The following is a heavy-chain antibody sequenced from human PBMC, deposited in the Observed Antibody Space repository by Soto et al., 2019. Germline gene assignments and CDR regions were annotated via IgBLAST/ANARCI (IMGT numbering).Heavy chain of an antibody. J-gene: IGHJ5*02. D-gene: IGHD2-15*01. V-gene: IGHV2-5*02. CDR2: IYWDDDK. Sequence: KESGPTLLKPTQTLTLTCTFSGFSLTASGVGVGWIRQPPGKALEWLALIYWDDDKRYSPSLHSRLTITRDTSKNQVVLTITNMGPVDTATYYCAPTFPRHIAGSSGGSFPPAFDPWCQGTLVTVSS. CDR3: APTFPRHIAGSSGGSFPPAFDP. CDR1: GFSLTASGVG.